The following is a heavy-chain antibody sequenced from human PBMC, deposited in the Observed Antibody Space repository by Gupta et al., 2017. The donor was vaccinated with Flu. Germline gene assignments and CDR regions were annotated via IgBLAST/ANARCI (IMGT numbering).Heavy chain of an antibody. D-gene: IGHD5-18*01. CDR2: IIPIFGTA. V-gene: IGHV1-69*01. CDR1: GGTFSSYA. Sequence: QVQLVQSGAEVKKPGSSVKVSCKASGGTFSSYAISWVRQAPGQGLEWMGGIIPIFGTANYAQKFQGRVTITADESTSTAYMELSSLRSEDTAVYYCAGSATGGPTATSFGRANYFDYWGQGTLVTVSS. J-gene: IGHJ4*02. CDR3: AGSATGGPTATSFGRANYFDY.